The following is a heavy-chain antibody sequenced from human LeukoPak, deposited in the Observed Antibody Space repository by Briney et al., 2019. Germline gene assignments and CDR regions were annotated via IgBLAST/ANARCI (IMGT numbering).Heavy chain of an antibody. CDR2: ISYDGSNK. CDR3: AKDHLTVTTYYFDY. J-gene: IGHJ4*02. CDR1: GFTFSSYG. Sequence: GGSLRLSCAASGFTFSSYGMHWVRQAPGKGLEWVAVISYDGSNKYYADSVKGRFTISRDNSKSTLYLQMNSLRAEDTAVYYCAKDHLTVTTYYFDYWGQGTLVTVSS. D-gene: IGHD4-11*01. V-gene: IGHV3-30*18.